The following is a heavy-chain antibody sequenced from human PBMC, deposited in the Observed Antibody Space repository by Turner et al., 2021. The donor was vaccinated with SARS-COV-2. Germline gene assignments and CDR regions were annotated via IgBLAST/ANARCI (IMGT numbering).Heavy chain of an antibody. CDR3: ARGPHPRGFDY. D-gene: IGHD3-10*01. J-gene: IGHJ4*02. CDR1: GFTLIHYA. CDR2: ISDDGSNR. Sequence: QVSMLESVGRVVQPARFLGLSCAASGFTLIHYALHWVRQAPVKGMEWMAVISDDGSNRFYADSVKGRFTISRDISKITLKLQTNSLRAENTAVYYCARGPHPRGFDYWGQGTLVTVSS. V-gene: IGHV3-30*04.